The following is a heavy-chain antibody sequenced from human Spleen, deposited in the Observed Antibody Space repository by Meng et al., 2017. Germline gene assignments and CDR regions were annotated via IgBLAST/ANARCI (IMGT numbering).Heavy chain of an antibody. CDR1: GFTFSSYA. V-gene: IGHV3-30*18. CDR3: AKLSTQLLVRGFFDS. Sequence: GESLKISCAASGFTFSSYALHWVRQAPGKGLEWVAVISYDGNRQDYADSVKGRLTISRDNSKNTVYLQMWSLRPEDTALYYCAKLSTQLLVRGFFDSWGQGTLVTVSS. D-gene: IGHD5/OR15-5a*01. CDR2: ISYDGNRQ. J-gene: IGHJ4*02.